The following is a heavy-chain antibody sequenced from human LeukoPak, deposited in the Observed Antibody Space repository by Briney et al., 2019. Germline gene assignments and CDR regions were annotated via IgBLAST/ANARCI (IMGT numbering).Heavy chain of an antibody. CDR3: ARGMVTDYFYGMDV. D-gene: IGHD2-21*02. Sequence: GGTLRLSCAASGFTFSTYSMHWVRQAPGKGLVWVSRINSDGSSTSYADSVKGRFTISRDNAKNTLYLQMNSLRAEDTAVYYCARGMVTDYFYGMDVWGQGTTVTVSS. CDR1: GFTFSTYS. J-gene: IGHJ6*02. CDR2: INSDGSST. V-gene: IGHV3-74*01.